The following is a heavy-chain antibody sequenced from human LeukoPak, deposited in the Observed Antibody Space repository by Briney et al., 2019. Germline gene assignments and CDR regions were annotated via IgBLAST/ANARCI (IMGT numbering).Heavy chain of an antibody. CDR1: GFTFSSYS. J-gene: IGHJ3*02. V-gene: IGHV3-48*04. CDR3: AEDYQWAFDM. Sequence: PGGSLRLSCAASGFTFSSYSMNWVRQAPGKGLEWVSYISSSSSIKQYADSVKGRFTISRDNAKNSLYLQMNSLRAEDTAVYYCAEDYQWAFDMWGQGTMVTVSS. D-gene: IGHD2-8*01. CDR2: ISSSSSIK.